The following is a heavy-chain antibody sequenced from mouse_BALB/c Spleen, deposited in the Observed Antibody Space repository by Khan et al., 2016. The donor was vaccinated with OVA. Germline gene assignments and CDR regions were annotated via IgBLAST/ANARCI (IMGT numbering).Heavy chain of an antibody. CDR2: ISPGSGDT. Sequence: QVRLQQSGAELARPGASVKLSCTASGYTFTDYYINWVKQRTGQGLEWIGEISPGSGDTYYNERFMGKATLTADKSSSTAYMQLSSLTSEASAVYFCARRNYFGYTFAYGGQGTLVTVSA. D-gene: IGHD1-2*01. CDR3: ARRNYFGYTFAY. J-gene: IGHJ3*01. V-gene: IGHV1-77*01. CDR1: GYTFTDYY.